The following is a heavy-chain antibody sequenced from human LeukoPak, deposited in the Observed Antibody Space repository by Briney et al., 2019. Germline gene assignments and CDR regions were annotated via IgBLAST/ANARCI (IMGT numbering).Heavy chain of an antibody. CDR2: ISYDGTNK. CDR1: GFTFSTYA. J-gene: IGHJ3*01. D-gene: IGHD3-16*01. V-gene: IGHV3-30-3*01. Sequence: GGSLRLSCAASGFTFSTYAMHWVRQAPGKGLEWVAVISYDGTNKFYADSVKGRFTISRDNSKNTLDLQMNSLRAEDTALYYCARDFHLGGNSFDFWGQGTMVTVSS. CDR3: ARDFHLGGNSFDF.